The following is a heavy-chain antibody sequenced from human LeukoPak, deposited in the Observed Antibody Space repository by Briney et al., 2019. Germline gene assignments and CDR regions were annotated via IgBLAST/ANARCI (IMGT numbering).Heavy chain of an antibody. V-gene: IGHV4-39*01. Sequence: SETLSLTCTVSGGSISSSSYYWGWIRQPPGKGLEWIGSIYYSGSTYYNPSLKSRVTISVDTSKNQFSLKLSSVTAADTAVYYCAIEDYYDSSGLDYWGQGTLVTVSS. CDR1: GGSISSSSYY. CDR3: AIEDYYDSSGLDY. D-gene: IGHD3-22*01. CDR2: IYYSGST. J-gene: IGHJ4*02.